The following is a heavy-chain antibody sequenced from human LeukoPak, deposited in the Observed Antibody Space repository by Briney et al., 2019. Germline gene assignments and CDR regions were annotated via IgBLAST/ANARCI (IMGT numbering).Heavy chain of an antibody. CDR2: IWYDGSNK. V-gene: IGHV3-33*01. CDR1: GFTFSSYG. D-gene: IGHD6-13*01. J-gene: IGHJ4*02. Sequence: GRSLRLSCAASGFTFSSYGMHWVRQAPGKRLEWVAVIWYDGSNKYYADSVKGRFTISRDNSKNTLYLQMNSLRAEDTAVYYCARDSQYSSSWHPSGGFDYWGQGTLVTVSS. CDR3: ARDSQYSSSWHPSGGFDY.